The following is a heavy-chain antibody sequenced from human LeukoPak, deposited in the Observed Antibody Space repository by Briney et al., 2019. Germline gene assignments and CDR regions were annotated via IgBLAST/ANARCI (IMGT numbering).Heavy chain of an antibody. CDR1: GGSFSGYY. V-gene: IGHV4-34*01. D-gene: IGHD4-17*01. CDR3: ARGPTVTTTKLDY. CDR2: INQSGST. J-gene: IGHJ4*02. Sequence: SETLSLTCAVYGGSFSGYYWSWIRQPPGKGLEWIGEINQSGSTNYNPSLKSRVTISVDTSKNQFSLKLSSVTAADTAVYYCARGPTVTTTKLDYWGQGTLVTVSS.